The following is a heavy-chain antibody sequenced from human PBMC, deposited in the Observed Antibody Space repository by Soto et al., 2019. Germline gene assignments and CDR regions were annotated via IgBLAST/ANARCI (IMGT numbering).Heavy chain of an antibody. CDR1: GGSFSGYY. Sequence: QVQLQQWGAGLLKPSETLSLTCAVYGGSFSGYYWSWIRQPPGKGLEWIGEINHSGSTNYNPSLKSRVTISVDTSKNQFSLKLSSVTAADTAVYYCARGAWNYDILTGYYGGKKIDYWGQGTLVTVSS. D-gene: IGHD3-9*01. CDR3: ARGAWNYDILTGYYGGKKIDY. CDR2: INHSGST. V-gene: IGHV4-34*01. J-gene: IGHJ4*02.